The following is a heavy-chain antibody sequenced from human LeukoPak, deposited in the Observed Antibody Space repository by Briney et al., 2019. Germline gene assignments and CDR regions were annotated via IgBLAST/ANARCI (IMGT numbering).Heavy chain of an antibody. V-gene: IGHV3-30*04. CDR2: ISYDGSNK. CDR1: GFTLSSYA. D-gene: IGHD2-15*01. Sequence: GGSLRLSCAASGFTLSSYAMHWVRQAPGKGLEWVAVISYDGSNKYYADSVKGRFTISRDNSKNTLYLQMNSLRAEDTAVYYCATILPPLDYWGQGTLVTVSS. J-gene: IGHJ4*02. CDR3: ATILPPLDY.